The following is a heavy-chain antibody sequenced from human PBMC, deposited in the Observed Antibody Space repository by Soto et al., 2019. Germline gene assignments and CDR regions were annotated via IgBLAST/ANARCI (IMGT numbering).Heavy chain of an antibody. CDR1: GGTFSSYA. V-gene: IGHV1-69*05. Sequence: GASVKVSCKASGGTFSSYAISWVRQAPGQGLEWMGGIIPIFGTANYAQKFQGRVTISRDNSKNTLYLQMNSLRAEDTAVYYCAKDRRIAVAVHGDYFDYWGQGTLVTVSS. CDR2: IIPIFGTA. CDR3: AKDRRIAVAVHGDYFDY. J-gene: IGHJ4*02. D-gene: IGHD6-19*01.